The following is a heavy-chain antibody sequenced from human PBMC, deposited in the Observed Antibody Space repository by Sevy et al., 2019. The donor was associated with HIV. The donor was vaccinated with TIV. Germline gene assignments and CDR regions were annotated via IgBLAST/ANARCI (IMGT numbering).Heavy chain of an antibody. J-gene: IGHJ6*02. V-gene: IGHV3-21*01. D-gene: IGHD5-12*01. CDR3: AREMATIYYYYYYGMDV. CDR1: GFTFSSYS. Sequence: GSLRLSCAASGFTFSSYSMNWVRQAPGKGLEWVSSISSSSSYIYYADSVKGRFTISRDNAKNSLYLQMNSLRAEDTAVYYCAREMATIYYYYYYGMDVWGQGTTVTVSS. CDR2: ISSSSSYI.